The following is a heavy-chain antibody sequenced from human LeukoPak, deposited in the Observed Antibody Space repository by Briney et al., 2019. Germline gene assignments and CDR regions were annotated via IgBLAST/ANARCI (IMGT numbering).Heavy chain of an antibody. V-gene: IGHV3-33*06. J-gene: IGHJ5*02. D-gene: IGHD2-15*01. CDR3: AKGSGSNHGHWIDP. CDR1: GFTISSYG. Sequence: PGTSLRLSCAASGFTISSYGMHWVRQAPGKGLEWVALIWHDGNNKYYADSVKGRFSISRDNSNNSLYLQMDSLRAEGMSLNYCAKGSGSNHGHWIDPGGEGTLVTVSA. CDR2: IWHDGNNK.